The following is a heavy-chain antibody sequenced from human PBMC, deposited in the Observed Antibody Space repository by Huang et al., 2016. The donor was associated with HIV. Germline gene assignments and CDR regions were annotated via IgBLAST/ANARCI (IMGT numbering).Heavy chain of an antibody. CDR2: INHSGGI. CDR1: GGSFSGYF. D-gene: IGHD3-22*01. J-gene: IGHJ4*02. Sequence: QVQLEQWGAGLLKTSETLSLTCAVYGGSFSGYFWSWLRQPPGKGLEWVGEINHSGGINYNPSIKRRVNMSIDTSKKQCSLQLTALTAADTAVYYCVRRYNSRCDHWGRGSQVTVPS. V-gene: IGHV4-34*01. CDR3: VRRYNSRCDH.